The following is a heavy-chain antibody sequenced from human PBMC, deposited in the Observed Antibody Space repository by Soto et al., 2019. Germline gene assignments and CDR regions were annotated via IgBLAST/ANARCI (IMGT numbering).Heavy chain of an antibody. J-gene: IGHJ4*02. V-gene: IGHV4-31*03. CDR2: IYYSGST. D-gene: IGHD3-3*01. Sequence: PSETLSLTCTVSGGSISSGGYYWSWILQHPGKGLEWIGYIYYSGSTYYNPSLKSRVTISVDTSKNQFSLKLSSVTAADTAVYYCARVTDLEWLLFDYWGQGTLVTVSS. CDR1: GGSISSGGYY. CDR3: ARVTDLEWLLFDY.